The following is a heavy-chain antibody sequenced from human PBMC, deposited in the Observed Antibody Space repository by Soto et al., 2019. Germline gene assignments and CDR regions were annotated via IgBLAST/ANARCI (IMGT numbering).Heavy chain of an antibody. J-gene: IGHJ4*02. Sequence: QLQLQESGPGLVKPSETLSLTCTVSGGSISSSSYYWGWIRQPPGKGLEWIGSIYYSGSTYYNPSLKSRVTISVNTSKNHFSLKLSSVTAADTAVYYCARSHSSGWYLPDDYWGQGTLVTVSS. D-gene: IGHD6-19*01. CDR2: IYYSGST. CDR1: GGSISSSSYY. V-gene: IGHV4-39*02. CDR3: ARSHSSGWYLPDDY.